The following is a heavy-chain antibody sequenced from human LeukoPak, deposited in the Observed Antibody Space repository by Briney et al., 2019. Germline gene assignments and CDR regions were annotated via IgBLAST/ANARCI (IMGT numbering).Heavy chain of an antibody. Sequence: KSSETLSLTCTVSGGSISSYYWRWIRPPPGKGLEWIGYIYYCGSTNYNPSLKSRVTISVDTSKNQFSLKLSSVTAADTAVYYCARDNADYYDSSGYYYRPHAFDIWGQGTMVTVSS. CDR1: GGSISSYY. J-gene: IGHJ3*02. V-gene: IGHV4-59*01. CDR2: IYYCGST. D-gene: IGHD3-22*01. CDR3: ARDNADYYDSSGYYYRPHAFDI.